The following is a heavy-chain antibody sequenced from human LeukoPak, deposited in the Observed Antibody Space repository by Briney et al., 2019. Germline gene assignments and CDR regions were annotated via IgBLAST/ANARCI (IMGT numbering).Heavy chain of an antibody. CDR1: GFTFSSYS. J-gene: IGHJ6*02. V-gene: IGHV3-48*02. CDR2: ISSSSSTI. D-gene: IGHD1-7*01. Sequence: GGSLRLSCAASGFTFSSYSMNWVRQAPGKGLEWVSYISSSSSTIYYADSVQGRFTISRDNARNSLYLQMNSLRDEDTAVYYCASGLSTGGGRIGRTKIEPNYYYYYGMDVWGQGTTVTVSS. CDR3: ASGLSTGGGRIGRTKIEPNYYYYYGMDV.